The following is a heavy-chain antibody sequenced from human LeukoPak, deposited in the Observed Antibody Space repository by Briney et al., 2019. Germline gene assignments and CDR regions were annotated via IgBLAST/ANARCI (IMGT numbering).Heavy chain of an antibody. CDR3: AKDLTGYGGNSFDY. D-gene: IGHD4-23*01. V-gene: IGHV3-30*02. J-gene: IGHJ4*02. Sequence: GGSLRLSCAASGFTFSSYGMHWVRQAPGKGLEWVAFIRYDGSNKYYADSVKGRFTISRDNSKNTLYLQMNSLRAENTAVYYCAKDLTGYGGNSFDYWGQGTLVTVSS. CDR2: IRYDGSNK. CDR1: GFTFSSYG.